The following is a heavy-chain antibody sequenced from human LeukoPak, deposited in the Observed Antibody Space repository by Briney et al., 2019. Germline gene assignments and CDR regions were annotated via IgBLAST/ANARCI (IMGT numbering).Heavy chain of an antibody. Sequence: GASVKVSCKGSGYTFTSYDINWVRQATGQGLEWMGWMNPNSGNTGYAQKFQGRVTITRNTSISTAYMELSSLRSEDTAVYYRARGLLSSRRFDPWGQGTLVTVSS. J-gene: IGHJ5*02. CDR2: MNPNSGNT. V-gene: IGHV1-8*03. D-gene: IGHD6-13*01. CDR3: ARGLLSSRRFDP. CDR1: GYTFTSYD.